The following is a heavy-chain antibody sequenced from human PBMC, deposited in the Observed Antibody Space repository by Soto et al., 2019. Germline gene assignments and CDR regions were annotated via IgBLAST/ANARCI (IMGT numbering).Heavy chain of an antibody. V-gene: IGHV1-18*01. Sequence: SSVKVSCKASGYTFTSYGISWVRQAPGQGLEWMGWISAYNGNTNYAQKLQGRVTMTTDTSTSTAYMELSSLRSHDTAVYYCARGLAVAGTFDYWGQGTLVTVSS. D-gene: IGHD6-19*01. CDR3: ARGLAVAGTFDY. CDR2: ISAYNGNT. CDR1: GYTFTSYG. J-gene: IGHJ4*02.